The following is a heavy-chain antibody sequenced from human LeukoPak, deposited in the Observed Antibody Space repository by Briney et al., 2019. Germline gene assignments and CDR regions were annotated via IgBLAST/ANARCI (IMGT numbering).Heavy chain of an antibody. CDR3: ARSFKGPDFDY. Sequence: GGSLRLSCAASGFTVGSNYMSWVRQAPGKGLEWVSIIYSGGGNTYYADSVKGRFTISRGNSKNTLYLEMHSLRAEDTAVYYCARSFKGPDFDYWGQGTLVTVSS. CDR2: IYSGGGNT. CDR1: GFTVGSNY. V-gene: IGHV3-53*01. J-gene: IGHJ4*02.